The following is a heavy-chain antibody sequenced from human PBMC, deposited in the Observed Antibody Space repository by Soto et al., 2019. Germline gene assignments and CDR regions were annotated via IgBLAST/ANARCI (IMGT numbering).Heavy chain of an antibody. J-gene: IGHJ6*03. Sequence: QVQLQQWGAGLLKPSETLSLTCAVYGGSFSGYYWSWIRQPPGKGLEWIGEINQSGSTNCNPSLKSRVTISVDPSKNHFSLKLSSVTAADTAVYYCARTRVVVRYYNYMDVWGKGTTVTVSS. CDR3: ARTRVVVRYYNYMDV. CDR2: INQSGST. CDR1: GGSFSGYY. V-gene: IGHV4-34*01. D-gene: IGHD2-15*01.